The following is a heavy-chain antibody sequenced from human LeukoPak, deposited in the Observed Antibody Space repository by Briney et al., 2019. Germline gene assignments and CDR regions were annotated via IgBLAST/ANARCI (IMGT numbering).Heavy chain of an antibody. CDR3: AKGGGYDYSFYGMDV. J-gene: IGHJ6*02. CDR1: GFFFGTFA. CDR2: ISGSGGSS. D-gene: IGHD5-12*01. Sequence: GGSLRLSCAASGFFFGTFAMNWVRQAPGKGLEWVSTISGSGGSSYYVDSVKGRFTISRDNSKNTLFLQMNSLRVEDTAEYYCAKGGGYDYSFYGMDVWGQGTTVTVSS. V-gene: IGHV3-23*01.